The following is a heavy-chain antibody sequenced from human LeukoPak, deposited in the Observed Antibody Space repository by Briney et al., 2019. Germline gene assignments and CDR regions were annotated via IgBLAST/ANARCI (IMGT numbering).Heavy chain of an antibody. Sequence: SETLSLTCTVSGGAISSYYWSWIRQPPGKGLEWIGHIYYSGSTNYNPSLKSRVTISVDTSKNQFSLKLSSVTAADTAVYYCARHPSYYYGMDVWGQRTTVTVSS. CDR3: ARHPSYYYGMDV. V-gene: IGHV4-59*08. CDR2: IYYSGST. J-gene: IGHJ6*02. CDR1: GGAISSYY.